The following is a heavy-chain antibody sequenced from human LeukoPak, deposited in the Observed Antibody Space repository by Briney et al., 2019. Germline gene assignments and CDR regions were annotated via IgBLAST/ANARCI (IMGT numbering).Heavy chain of an antibody. J-gene: IGHJ4*02. CDR2: IYYSGAT. CDR3: AREITLTGYKFGLGFNY. CDR1: GGSISSYY. V-gene: IGHV4-59*01. Sequence: PSETLSLTCTVSGGSISSYYWSWIRQSPEMGLEWIGSIYYSGATDYNPSLKSRVTISSDTSNNQFSLRLRSVTAADTAVYYCAREITLTGYKFGLGFNYXGXXTXVTVSS. D-gene: IGHD5-12*01.